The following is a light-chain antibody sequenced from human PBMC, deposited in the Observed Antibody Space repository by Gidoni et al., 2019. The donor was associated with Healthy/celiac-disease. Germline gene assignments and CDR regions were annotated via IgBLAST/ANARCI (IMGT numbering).Light chain of an antibody. Sequence: QSALTQPASVSGSPGQSITISCTGTSSDVGGYNYVSWYQQHPGKAPKLMIYEVSNRPSGVSNRFSGSKSGNTASLTISGLQAEDEADYYCSSDTSSSTLGVVFGGGTKRTVL. V-gene: IGLV2-14*01. CDR2: EVS. CDR1: SSDVGGYNY. J-gene: IGLJ2*01. CDR3: SSDTSSSTLGVV.